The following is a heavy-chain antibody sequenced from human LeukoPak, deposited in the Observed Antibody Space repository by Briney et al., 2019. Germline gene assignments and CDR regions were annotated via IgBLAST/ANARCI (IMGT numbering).Heavy chain of an antibody. J-gene: IGHJ4*02. Sequence: GGSLRLSCAASGFTFSGYWMSWVRQAPGKGLEWVANIKEDGSEKYYVDSVKGRFTISRDNAKNSLYLQMNSLRAEDTAVYYCARGVVIYYWGQGTLVTVSS. CDR2: IKEDGSEK. CDR3: ARGVVIYY. D-gene: IGHD3-3*01. V-gene: IGHV3-7*04. CDR1: GFTFSGYW.